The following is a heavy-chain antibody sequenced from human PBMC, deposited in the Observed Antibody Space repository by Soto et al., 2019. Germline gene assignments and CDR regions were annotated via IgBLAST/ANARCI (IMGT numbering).Heavy chain of an antibody. CDR2: INSDGSST. Sequence: EVQLVESGGGLVQPGGSLRLSCAASGFTFSSYWMHWVRQAPGKGLVWVSRINSDGSSTSYADSVKGRFTISRDNAKNTLYLPMNSLRAEDTAVYYCATASYYYYYYGMDVWGQGTTVTVSS. J-gene: IGHJ6*02. CDR1: GFTFSSYW. V-gene: IGHV3-74*01. CDR3: ATASYYYYYYGMDV.